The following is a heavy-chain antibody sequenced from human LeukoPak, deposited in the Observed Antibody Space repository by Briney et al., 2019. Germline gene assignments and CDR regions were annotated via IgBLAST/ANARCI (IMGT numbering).Heavy chain of an antibody. CDR2: IWYDGSNK. Sequence: PGGYLRLSCAASGFTFSSYGMHWVRQAPGKGLEWVAVIWYDGSNKYYADSVKGRFTISRDNSKNTLYLQMNSLRAEDTAVYYCARDPPRYCSGGSCYGMDVWGQGTTVTVSS. V-gene: IGHV3-33*01. D-gene: IGHD2-15*01. CDR1: GFTFSSYG. J-gene: IGHJ6*02. CDR3: ARDPPRYCSGGSCYGMDV.